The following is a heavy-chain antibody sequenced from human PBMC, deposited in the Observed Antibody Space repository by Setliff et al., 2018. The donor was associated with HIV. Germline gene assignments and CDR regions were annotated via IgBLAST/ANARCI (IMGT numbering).Heavy chain of an antibody. V-gene: IGHV1-8*01. CDR3: ARGKGVGGVIITGGLDV. Sequence: GASVKVSCKASATFTNVDIHWLRRATGQDLEWMGWMNPNSGVSGYGQKFQGRITMTRDTSISTAYMELSSLTSEDTAVYYCARGKGVGGVIITGGLDVWGKGTTVTVSS. J-gene: IGHJ6*04. D-gene: IGHD3-10*01. CDR2: MNPNSGVS. CDR1: ATFTNVD.